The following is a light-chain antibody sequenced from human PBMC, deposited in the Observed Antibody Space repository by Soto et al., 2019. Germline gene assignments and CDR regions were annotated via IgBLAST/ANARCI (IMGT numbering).Light chain of an antibody. Sequence: QSVLTQPASVSGSPGQSITISCTGTSSDVGNYIYVFWFQQHPGKAPRLIISEVSNRPSGVSSRFSGSKSGNTASLTISGLQDEEEAHYSCTSYKTSSTYVFGTGTKVTV. CDR3: TSYKTSSTYV. J-gene: IGLJ1*01. CDR1: SSDVGNYIY. CDR2: EVS. V-gene: IGLV2-14*01.